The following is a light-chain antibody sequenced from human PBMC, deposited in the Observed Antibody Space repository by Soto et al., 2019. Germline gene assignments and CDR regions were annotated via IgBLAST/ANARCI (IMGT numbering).Light chain of an antibody. Sequence: DSQLTQSPSTLSRSVGDRVAITGRASRSIGTWLAWYQQRPGKAPKLLIYAASTLQSGVPSGFSGSGSGRDCTLTITSLQAEDFATYYCLLDYAYFCAFGQGIKVDI. CDR3: LLDYAYFCA. CDR1: RSIGTW. V-gene: IGKV1-5*01. J-gene: IGKJ1*01. CDR2: AAS.